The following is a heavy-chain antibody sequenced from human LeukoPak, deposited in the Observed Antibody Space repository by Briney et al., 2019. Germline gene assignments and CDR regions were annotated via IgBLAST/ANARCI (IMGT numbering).Heavy chain of an antibody. J-gene: IGHJ4*02. CDR3: AREVGASYFDY. D-gene: IGHD1-26*01. CDR1: GGSFSSYY. Sequence: SETLSLTCTVSGGSFSSYYWTWIRQPAGKGLEWIGRIYNSGTTNYSPSLESRVTMSVDTSKNQFSLKLSFVTAADAAVYYCAREVGASYFDYWGQGTLVTVSS. CDR2: IYNSGTT. V-gene: IGHV4-4*07.